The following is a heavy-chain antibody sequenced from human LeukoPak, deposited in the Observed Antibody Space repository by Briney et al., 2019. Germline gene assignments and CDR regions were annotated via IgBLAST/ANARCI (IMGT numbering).Heavy chain of an antibody. Sequence: SETLSLTCTVSGGSISSGSYYWSWIRQPAGKGLEWIGRIYTSGSTNYNPSLKSRVTISVDTSKNQFSLKLSSVTAADTAVYYCARSVDFWSGYSLDYWGQGTLVTVSS. CDR3: ARSVDFWSGYSLDY. V-gene: IGHV4-61*02. J-gene: IGHJ4*02. D-gene: IGHD3-3*01. CDR1: GGSISSGSYY. CDR2: IYTSGST.